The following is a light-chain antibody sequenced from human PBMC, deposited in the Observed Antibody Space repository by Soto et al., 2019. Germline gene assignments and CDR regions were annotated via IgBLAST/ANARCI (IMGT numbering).Light chain of an antibody. V-gene: IGLV2-14*03. Sequence: QSALTQPASMSGSPGQSITISCTGTSSDVGDYHYVSWYQLHPGKAPKLLIYDVTIRPSGVSNRFSGSKSGNTASLTISGLHADDEADYYSNSYSSGSTPYVFGTGTKLNVL. J-gene: IGLJ1*01. CDR2: DVT. CDR1: SSDVGDYHY. CDR3: NSYSSGSTPYV.